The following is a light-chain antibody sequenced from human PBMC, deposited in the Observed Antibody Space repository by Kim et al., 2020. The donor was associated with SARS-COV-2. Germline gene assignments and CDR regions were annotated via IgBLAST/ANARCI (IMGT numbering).Light chain of an antibody. V-gene: IGLV2-14*04. CDR1: SGDVGGYNY. Sequence: ISCPRPSGDVGGYNYVTWYQQHPRKAPKLMIYDVSKRPSGVSNRFSGSKSGNPASLTISGLQAEDEADYYCNSYISSGTYVFGTGTKVTVL. CDR3: NSYISSGTYV. J-gene: IGLJ1*01. CDR2: DVS.